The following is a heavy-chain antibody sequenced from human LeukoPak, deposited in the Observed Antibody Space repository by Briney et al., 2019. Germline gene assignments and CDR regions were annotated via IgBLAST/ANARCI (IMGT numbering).Heavy chain of an antibody. Sequence: SETLSLTCTVSGCSISSSSYYWGWIRQPPGKGLEWIGSIYYSGSTYYNPSLKSRVTISVDTSKNQFSLMLSYVTAADTGVYYCASRHRFLDAFDIWGPGTMVTVSS. D-gene: IGHD3-3*01. J-gene: IGHJ3*02. V-gene: IGHV4-39*01. CDR1: GCSISSSSYY. CDR2: IYYSGST. CDR3: ASRHRFLDAFDI.